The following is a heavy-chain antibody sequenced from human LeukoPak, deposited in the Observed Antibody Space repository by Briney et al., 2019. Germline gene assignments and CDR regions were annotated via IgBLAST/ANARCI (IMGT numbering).Heavy chain of an antibody. Sequence: GGSLRLACAASGFTFDDYAMSWVRQVPGKGLEWVSGINWNGGTTDYADSVKGRFTISRDNAKNSLYLQMNSLRAEDTALYYCAKATPYYYGSGRRKIYYYYYMDVWGKGTTVTISS. CDR2: INWNGGTT. V-gene: IGHV3-20*04. CDR1: GFTFDDYA. CDR3: AKATPYYYGSGRRKIYYYYYMDV. D-gene: IGHD3-10*01. J-gene: IGHJ6*03.